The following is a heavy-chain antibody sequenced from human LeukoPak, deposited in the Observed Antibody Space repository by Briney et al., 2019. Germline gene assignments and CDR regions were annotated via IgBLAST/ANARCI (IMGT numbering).Heavy chain of an antibody. Sequence: PSDTLSLTCTISGGPISTSYWSWIRQPPGKGLEWIGYFFYGGSTKYNPASKSRVTISADTSNNQFSLELSSVTAADTAVYYCASGYYYYMDVWGTGTTVIVSS. V-gene: IGHV4-59*08. J-gene: IGHJ6*03. CDR3: ASGYYYYMDV. CDR1: GGPISTSY. CDR2: FFYGGST.